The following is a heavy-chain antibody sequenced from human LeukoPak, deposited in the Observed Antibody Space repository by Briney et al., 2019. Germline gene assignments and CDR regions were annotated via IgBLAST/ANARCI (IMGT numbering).Heavy chain of an antibody. V-gene: IGHV4-34*01. CDR2: INHSGST. CDR3: ARGEGVEYYFDY. J-gene: IGHJ4*02. D-gene: IGHD3-10*01. Sequence: SETLSLTCAVYGGSFSGYYWSWIRQPPGKGLEWIGEINHSGSTNYNPSLKSRVTISVDTSKNQFSLKLSSVTAADTAVYYCARGEGVEYYFDYWGQGTLVTISS. CDR1: GGSFSGYY.